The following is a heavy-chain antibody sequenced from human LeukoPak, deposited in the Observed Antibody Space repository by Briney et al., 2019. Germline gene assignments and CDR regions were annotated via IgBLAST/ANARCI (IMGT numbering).Heavy chain of an antibody. CDR2: IYPGDSDT. CDR1: GYSFTSYW. V-gene: IGHV5-51*01. Sequence: GESLQISCQGSGYSFTSYWIGWVRQMPGKGLEWMGIIYPGDSDTRYSPSFQGQVTISADKSISTAYLQWSSLKASDTAMYYCARQVEGATSNFDYWGQGTLVTVSS. D-gene: IGHD1-26*01. J-gene: IGHJ4*02. CDR3: ARQVEGATSNFDY.